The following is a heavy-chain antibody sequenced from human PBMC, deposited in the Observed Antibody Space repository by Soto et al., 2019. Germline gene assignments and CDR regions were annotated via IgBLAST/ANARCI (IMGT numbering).Heavy chain of an antibody. CDR2: ISHSGIT. CDR3: ARVLRGWFDP. CDR1: GGSITSANW. Sequence: WETLSLTCAVSGGSITSANWWTWVRQPPGGGLEWIGEISHSGITNYKASLKSRVTMSVDKTKNDVSLKLTSVTAADTAVYYCARVLRGWFDPWGQGTPVTVSS. J-gene: IGHJ5*02. V-gene: IGHV4-4*02.